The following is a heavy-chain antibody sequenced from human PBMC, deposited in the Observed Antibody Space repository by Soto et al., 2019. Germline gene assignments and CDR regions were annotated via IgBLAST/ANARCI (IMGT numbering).Heavy chain of an antibody. Sequence: ASVNVSCKASGYRFIDYFMHWVRRAPGQGLEWMGWINPKSGGTKIAQKFLGRTTMTRDTSIKTVFMELSRLTYDDTAVYLCAREYNWNYQGWNVSWGLGTLVTVS. CDR2: INPKSGGT. V-gene: IGHV1-2*02. CDR3: AREYNWNYQGWNVS. CDR1: GYRFIDYF. D-gene: IGHD1-7*01. J-gene: IGHJ5*02.